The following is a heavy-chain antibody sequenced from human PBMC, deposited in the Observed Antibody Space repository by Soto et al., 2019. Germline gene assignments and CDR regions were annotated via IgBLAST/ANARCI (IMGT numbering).Heavy chain of an antibody. V-gene: IGHV3-23*01. CDR3: ATSNYGERD. J-gene: IGHJ4*02. Sequence: QVLESGGGLVQPGGSLRLTCAASGFTLSEYGTSWVRQAPGKGLEWVSVVSGSGDSTYYTDSVKGRFTISRDSSKNTVCLQLNSLRAEDTAVYYCATSNYGERDWGRGTLVTVSS. CDR1: GFTLSEYG. D-gene: IGHD3-10*01. CDR2: VSGSGDST.